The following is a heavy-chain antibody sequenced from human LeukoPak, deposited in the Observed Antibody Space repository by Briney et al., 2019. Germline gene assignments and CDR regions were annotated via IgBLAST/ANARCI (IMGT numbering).Heavy chain of an antibody. V-gene: IGHV3-64*04. CDR1: GFTFSNYA. CDR2: ISSNGGST. Sequence: PGGSLRLSCSASGFTFSNYAMHWVRQAPGKGLEYVSAISSNGGSTYYADSVKGRFTISRDNSKNTLYLQMNSLRAEDTAVYYCARDKGPYYFDQWDQGTLLTVSS. J-gene: IGHJ4*02. CDR3: ARDKGPYYFDQ.